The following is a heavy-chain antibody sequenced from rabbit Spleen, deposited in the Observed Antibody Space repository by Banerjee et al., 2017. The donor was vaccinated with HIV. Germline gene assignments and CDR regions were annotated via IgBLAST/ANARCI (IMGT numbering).Heavy chain of an antibody. Sequence: QEQLVESGGDLVKPGASLTLTCTASGFSFSSSYWICWVRQAPGKGLEWIGCIATGSSGFTYFATWAKGRFTCSKTSSTTVTLQMTRLTAADTATYFCARDTSSSFSSYGMDLWGQGTLVTVS. CDR3: ARDTSSSFSSYGMDL. J-gene: IGHJ6*01. CDR1: GFSFSSSYW. CDR2: IATGSSGFT. D-gene: IGHD1-1*01. V-gene: IGHV1S45*01.